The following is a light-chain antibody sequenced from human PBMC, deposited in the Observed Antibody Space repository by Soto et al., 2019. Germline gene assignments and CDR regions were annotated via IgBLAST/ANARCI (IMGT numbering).Light chain of an antibody. CDR2: DVS. Sequence: QSALTQPASVSGSPGQSITISCTGTIRDVGGYNFVSWYQQYPGKAPKLMICDVSNRPSGVSNRFSGSKSGNTASLTISGLQAEDEADYYCSSFTGSNYVFGTGTQLTVL. V-gene: IGLV2-14*03. CDR3: SSFTGSNYV. CDR1: IRDVGGYNF. J-gene: IGLJ1*01.